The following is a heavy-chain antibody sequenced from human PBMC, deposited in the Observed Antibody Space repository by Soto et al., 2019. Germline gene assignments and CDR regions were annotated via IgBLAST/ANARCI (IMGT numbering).Heavy chain of an antibody. V-gene: IGHV3-23*01. Sequence: GGSLRLSCAASGFTFSSYAMSWVRQAPGKGLEWVSAISGSGGSTYYADSVKGRFTISRDNSKNTLYLQMNSLRAEDTAVYYCAKSFRSDVVVVAAVLPVSYYYYMDVWGKGTTVTVSS. CDR2: ISGSGGST. D-gene: IGHD2-15*01. J-gene: IGHJ6*03. CDR3: AKSFRSDVVVVAAVLPVSYYYYMDV. CDR1: GFTFSSYA.